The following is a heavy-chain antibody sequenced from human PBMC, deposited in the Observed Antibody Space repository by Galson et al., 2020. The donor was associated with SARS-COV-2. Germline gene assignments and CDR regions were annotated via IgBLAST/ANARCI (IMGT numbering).Heavy chain of an antibody. CDR3: FPAAGVSH. CDR1: GFTFSSYG. CDR2: IDYDGTEK. V-gene: IGHV3-30*02. D-gene: IGHD2-2*01. Sequence: GESLKISCAASGFTFSSYGMHWVRQAPGRGLEWVGFIDYDGTEKYYANSVKGRFTISRDNFKNTSSLQMSSLRTEDTAVYYCFPAAGVSHWGQGTLVIVSS. J-gene: IGHJ4*02.